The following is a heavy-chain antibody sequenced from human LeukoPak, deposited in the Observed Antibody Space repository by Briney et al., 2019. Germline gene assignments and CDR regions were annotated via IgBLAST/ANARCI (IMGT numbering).Heavy chain of an antibody. Sequence: PSETLSLTCTVSGGSISSSSYYWGWIRQPPGRGLEWIGSIYYSGSAYYNPSLKSRVTISVDTSKNQFSLKLSSVTAADTAVYYCARQNSLIAVAGYFDYWGQGTLVTVSS. CDR3: ARQNSLIAVAGYFDY. J-gene: IGHJ4*02. D-gene: IGHD6-19*01. CDR1: GGSISSSSYY. CDR2: IYYSGSA. V-gene: IGHV4-39*01.